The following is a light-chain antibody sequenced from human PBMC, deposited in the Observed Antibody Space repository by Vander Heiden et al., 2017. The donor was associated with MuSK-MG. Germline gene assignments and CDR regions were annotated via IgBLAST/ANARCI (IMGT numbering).Light chain of an antibody. CDR3: QQDYKTRT. CDR1: HKILYSADNKNH. Sequence: VMTQSRDSLSVSRGERATINCKSSHKILYSADNKNHLAWYQDKPGQPPKLLISWVSTLEYGVPARFSRNRSGQDFTLTINSLQPEDLAIYYCQQDYKTRTFGGGTKVEIK. J-gene: IGKJ4*01. CDR2: WVS. V-gene: IGKV4-1*01.